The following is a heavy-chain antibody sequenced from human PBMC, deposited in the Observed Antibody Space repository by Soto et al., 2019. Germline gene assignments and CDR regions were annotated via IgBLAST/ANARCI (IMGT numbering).Heavy chain of an antibody. Sequence: QVQLQQWGAGLLKPSETLSLTCAVYGGSFSGYYWSWIRQPPGKGLEVIGEITHSGSTNYNPSLKNRVTISVDTSKNKFSLKLSSVTAADTAVYYCARWGYGSGSPKPYYYYYGMDVWGQGTTVTVSS. D-gene: IGHD3-10*01. V-gene: IGHV4-34*01. CDR3: ARWGYGSGSPKPYYYYYGMDV. CDR2: ITHSGST. CDR1: GGSFSGYY. J-gene: IGHJ6*02.